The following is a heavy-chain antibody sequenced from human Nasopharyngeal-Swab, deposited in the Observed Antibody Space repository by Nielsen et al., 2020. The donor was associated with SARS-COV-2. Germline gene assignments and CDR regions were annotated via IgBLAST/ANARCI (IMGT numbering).Heavy chain of an antibody. CDR3: ASSIAAAVQH. CDR2: ISYDGSNK. D-gene: IGHD6-6*01. Sequence: GGSLRLSCVVSGITFSASAMNWVRQAPGKGLEWVAVISYDGSNKYYADSVKGRFTISRDNSKNTLYLQMNSLRAEDTAVYYCASSIAAAVQHWGQGTLVTVSS. J-gene: IGHJ1*01. CDR1: GITFSASA. V-gene: IGHV3-30-3*01.